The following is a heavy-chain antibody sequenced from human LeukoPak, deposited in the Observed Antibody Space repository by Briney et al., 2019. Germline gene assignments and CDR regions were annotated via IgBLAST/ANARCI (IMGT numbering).Heavy chain of an antibody. Sequence: PSETLSLTCTVSGGSISSSSYYWGWIRQPPGKGLEWIGSIYYSGSTYYNPSLKSRVTISVDTSKNQFSLKLSSVTAADTAVYYCASVGGGGATEDYWGQGTLVTVSS. J-gene: IGHJ4*02. V-gene: IGHV4-39*01. CDR1: GGSISSSSYY. D-gene: IGHD1-26*01. CDR3: ASVGGGGATEDY. CDR2: IYYSGST.